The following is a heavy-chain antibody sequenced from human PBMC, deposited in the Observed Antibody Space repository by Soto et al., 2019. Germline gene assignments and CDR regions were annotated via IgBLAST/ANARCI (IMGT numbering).Heavy chain of an antibody. Sequence: GGSLSLSCAASGFTFSSYSMNWVRQAPGKGLEWVSSISSSSSYIYYADSVKGRFTISRDNAKNSLYLQMNSLRAEDTAVYYCARDPYSSGIVDYWGQGTLVTVSS. CDR1: GFTFSSYS. CDR2: ISSSSSYI. D-gene: IGHD6-19*01. V-gene: IGHV3-21*01. J-gene: IGHJ4*02. CDR3: ARDPYSSGIVDY.